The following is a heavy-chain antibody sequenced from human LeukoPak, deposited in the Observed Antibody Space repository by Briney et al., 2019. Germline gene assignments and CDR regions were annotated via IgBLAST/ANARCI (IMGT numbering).Heavy chain of an antibody. J-gene: IGHJ5*02. V-gene: IGHV3-23*01. Sequence: GGSLRLSCVVSGFTFSSYAMSWVRQAPGKGLEWVSGISVSGGSTYYADSVKGRFTISRDNSKNTLYLQMNSLRAEDTAVYYCAKDRHAPGRYCSSTTCFPFDPWGQGTLVTVSS. CDR2: ISVSGGST. D-gene: IGHD2-2*01. CDR1: GFTFSSYA. CDR3: AKDRHAPGRYCSSTTCFPFDP.